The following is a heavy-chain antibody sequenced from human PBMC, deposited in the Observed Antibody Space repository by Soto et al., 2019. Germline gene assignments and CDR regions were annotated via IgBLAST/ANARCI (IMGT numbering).Heavy chain of an antibody. J-gene: IGHJ4*02. CDR3: AKDQGILRFLEWLLLDY. CDR1: GYTFTSYA. D-gene: IGHD3-3*01. CDR2: INAGNGNT. Sequence: ASVKVSCKASGYTFTSYAMHWVRQAPGQRLEWMGWINAGNGNTKYSQKFQGRVTITRDTSASTAYMELSSLRSEDTAVYYCAKDQGILRFLEWLLLDYWGQGTLVTVSS. V-gene: IGHV1-3*01.